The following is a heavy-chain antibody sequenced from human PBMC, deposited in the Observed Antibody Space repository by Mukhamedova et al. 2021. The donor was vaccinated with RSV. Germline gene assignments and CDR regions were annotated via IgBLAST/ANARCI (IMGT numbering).Heavy chain of an antibody. CDR3: ASLSYDYVWGSYRFSGSGDENWFDP. Sequence: GGSTYYNPSLKSRVTISVDTSKNQFSLKLSSVTAADTAVYYCASLSYDYVWGSYRFSGSGDENWFDPWGQGTLVTLSS. CDR2: GGST. J-gene: IGHJ5*02. V-gene: IGHV4-39*07. D-gene: IGHD3-16*02.